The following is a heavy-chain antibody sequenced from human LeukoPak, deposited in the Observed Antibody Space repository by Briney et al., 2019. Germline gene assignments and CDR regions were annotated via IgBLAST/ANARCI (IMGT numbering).Heavy chain of an antibody. V-gene: IGHV3-33*06. CDR1: GFTFSSYG. CDR3: AKSEAYYYMDV. CDR2: IWYDGSNK. J-gene: IGHJ6*03. Sequence: GGSLRLSCAASGFTFSSYGMHWVRQAPGKGLEWVAVIWYDGSNKYYADSVKGRFTISRDNSKNTLYLQMNSLRAEDTAVYYCAKSEAYYYMDVWGKGTTVTVSS.